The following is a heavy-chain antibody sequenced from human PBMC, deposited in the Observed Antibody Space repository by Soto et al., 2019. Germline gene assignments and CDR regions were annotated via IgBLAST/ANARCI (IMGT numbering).Heavy chain of an antibody. CDR3: AKGDCSSITCHPDYYYYYYMDV. Sequence: GGSLRLSCAASGFTFSTYGMHWVRQAPGKGLEWVAVISYDGSNKYYADSVKGRFTISRDNSKNTLYLEMNSLRAEDTAVYYCAKGDCSSITCHPDYYYYYYMDVWGKGTTGTVSS. CDR2: ISYDGSNK. CDR1: GFTFSTYG. V-gene: IGHV3-30*18. D-gene: IGHD2-2*01. J-gene: IGHJ6*03.